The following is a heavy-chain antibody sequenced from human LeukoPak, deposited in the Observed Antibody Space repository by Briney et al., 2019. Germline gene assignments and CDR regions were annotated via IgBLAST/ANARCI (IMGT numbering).Heavy chain of an antibody. J-gene: IGHJ5*02. Sequence: SVKVCCKASGGTFSMYAISWVRQAPGQGLEWMGGIIPIFGTANYAQKFQGRVTITADESTSTAYMELSSLRSEDTAVYYCARDHGSGSYYLNWFDPWGQGTLVTVSS. CDR2: IIPIFGTA. CDR3: ARDHGSGSYYLNWFDP. V-gene: IGHV1-69*13. D-gene: IGHD3-10*01. CDR1: GGTFSMYA.